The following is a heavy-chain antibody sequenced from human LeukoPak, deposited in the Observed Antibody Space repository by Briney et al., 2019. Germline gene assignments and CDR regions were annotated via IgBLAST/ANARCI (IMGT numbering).Heavy chain of an antibody. CDR1: GFTFSSYG. V-gene: IGHV3-30*02. Sequence: GGSLRLSCAASGFTFSSYGMHWVRQAPGKGLEWVAFIRYDGSNKYYADSVKGRFTISRDNSKNTLYLQMNSLRAEDTAVYYCANLRYYYGSGVNYWGQGTLVTVSS. CDR3: ANLRYYYGSGVNY. J-gene: IGHJ4*02. D-gene: IGHD3-10*01. CDR2: IRYDGSNK.